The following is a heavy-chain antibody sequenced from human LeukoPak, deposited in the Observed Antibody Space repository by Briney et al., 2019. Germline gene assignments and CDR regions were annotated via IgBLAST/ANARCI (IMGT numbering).Heavy chain of an antibody. CDR3: ARDLAGAATGTIPLFDY. J-gene: IGHJ4*02. Sequence: ASVKVSCKASGYTFTSFGITWMRQAHGQGLEWMGWISAYNGNTNYAQKLQGRVTVTTDTSTTTAYMELRSLRSDDTAVYYCARDLAGAATGTIPLFDYWGQGTLVTVSS. CDR1: GYTFTSFG. CDR2: ISAYNGNT. D-gene: IGHD6-13*01. V-gene: IGHV1-18*01.